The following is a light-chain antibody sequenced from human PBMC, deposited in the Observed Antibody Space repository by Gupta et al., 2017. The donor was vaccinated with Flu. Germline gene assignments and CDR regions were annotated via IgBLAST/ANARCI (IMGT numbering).Light chain of an antibody. J-gene: IGLJ1*01. V-gene: IGLV2-23*01. Sequence: PTSVSGSPGQSITISCTGTSSDVGRYDLVSWYQQHPGKAPKVMSYEGTKRPSGVSNRFSGSKSGNTASLTISGLQAEDEADEDCCSYEGYRTDCLGTG. CDR1: SSDVGRYDL. CDR2: EGT. CDR3: CSYEGYRTDC.